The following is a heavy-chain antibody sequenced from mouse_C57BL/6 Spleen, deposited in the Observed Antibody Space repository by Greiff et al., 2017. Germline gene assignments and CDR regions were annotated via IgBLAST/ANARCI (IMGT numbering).Heavy chain of an antibody. CDR3: ARRAYDYEGFDY. CDR2: IHPNSGNT. Sequence: QVQLQQPGAELVKPGASVKLSCKASGYTFTSYWMHWVKQRPGQGLEWIGMIHPNSGNTNYNEKFKSKATLTVDKSSSTAYMQLSSLTSEDSAVYYCARRAYDYEGFDYWGQGTTLTVSS. CDR1: GYTFTSYW. V-gene: IGHV1-64*01. J-gene: IGHJ2*01. D-gene: IGHD2-4*01.